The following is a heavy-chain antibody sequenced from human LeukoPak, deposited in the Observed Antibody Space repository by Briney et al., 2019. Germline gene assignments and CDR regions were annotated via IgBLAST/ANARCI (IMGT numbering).Heavy chain of an antibody. Sequence: PGGSLRLSCTASGFTFGDYAMSWYRQAPGKGLEWVGFIRSKAFGGTREYAASVKGRFTISRDDSRSIAYVQMNSLKTEDTAVYYCTIEPSYYFGSGSSKWGQGTLVIVSS. V-gene: IGHV3-49*03. CDR3: TIEPSYYFGSGSSK. J-gene: IGHJ4*02. CDR2: IRSKAFGGTR. D-gene: IGHD3-10*01. CDR1: GFTFGDYA.